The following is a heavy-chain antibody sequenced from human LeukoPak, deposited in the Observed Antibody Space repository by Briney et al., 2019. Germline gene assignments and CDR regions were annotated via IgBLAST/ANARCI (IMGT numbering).Heavy chain of an antibody. V-gene: IGHV6-1*01. J-gene: IGHJ5*02. CDR3: ARRLTQYDCFDP. Sequence: SQTLSLTCAISGDSVSSNSVTWNWIRQSPSSGLEWLGRTYYRSTWYNDYAVSVRGRITVNPDTSKNQFPLHLNSVTPEDTAVYYCARRLTQYDCFDPWGQGILVTVSS. D-gene: IGHD2-2*01. CDR1: GDSVSSNSVT. CDR2: TYYRSTWYN.